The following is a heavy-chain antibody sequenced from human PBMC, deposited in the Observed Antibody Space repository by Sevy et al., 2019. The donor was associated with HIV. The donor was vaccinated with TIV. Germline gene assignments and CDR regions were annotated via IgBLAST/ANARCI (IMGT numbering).Heavy chain of an antibody. CDR1: GFTFSKYS. J-gene: IGHJ4*02. CDR3: AREGCTKPHDY. V-gene: IGHV3-23*01. Sequence: GGSLRLSCAASGFTFSKYSMSWVRQPPGKGLEWVSTLSFGCGEINYADSVKGRFTISMDNSKSSVYLQMNNLRPEDTAGYYCAREGCTKPHDYWGQGTLVTVSS. D-gene: IGHD2-8*01. CDR2: LSFGCGEI.